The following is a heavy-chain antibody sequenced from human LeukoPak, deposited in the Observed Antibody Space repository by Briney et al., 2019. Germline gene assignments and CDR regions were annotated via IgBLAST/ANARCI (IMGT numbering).Heavy chain of an antibody. V-gene: IGHV4-34*01. Sequence: SETLSLTCAVYGGPFSGYYWSWIRQPPGKGLEWLGEINHSGSTNYNPSLKSRVTISVDTSKNQFSLKLSSVTAADTAVYYCARGHIAAASTNAFDIWGQGTMVTVSS. CDR3: ARGHIAAASTNAFDI. CDR1: GGPFSGYY. J-gene: IGHJ3*02. CDR2: INHSGST. D-gene: IGHD6-13*01.